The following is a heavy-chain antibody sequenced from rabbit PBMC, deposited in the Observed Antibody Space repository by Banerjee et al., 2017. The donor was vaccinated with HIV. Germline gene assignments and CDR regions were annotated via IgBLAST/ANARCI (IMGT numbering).Heavy chain of an antibody. V-gene: IGHV1S45*01. CDR2: INTSSGNT. CDR1: GFSFSNKYV. J-gene: IGHJ4*01. Sequence: QEQLEESGGDLVKPEGSLTLTCTASGFSFSNKYVMCWVRQAPGKGLEWIACINTSSGNTVYATWAKGRFTISRTSSTTVALQMTSLTAADTATYFCARRYIASYSGFGQLNLWGPGTLVTVS. D-gene: IGHD1-1*01. CDR3: ARRYIASYSGFGQLNL.